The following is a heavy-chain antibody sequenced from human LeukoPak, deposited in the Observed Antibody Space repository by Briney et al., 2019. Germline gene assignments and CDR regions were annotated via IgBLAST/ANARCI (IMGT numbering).Heavy chain of an antibody. V-gene: IGHV3-30*02. Sequence: GGSLRLSCAASGFTFSSYGMHWVRQAPGKGLEWVAFIRYDGSNKYYADSVKGRFTISRDNSKNTLYLQMNSLRAEDTAVYYCAKGGALYDFWSGYLFDYWGQGTLVTVSS. CDR1: GFTFSSYG. CDR3: AKGGALYDFWSGYLFDY. CDR2: IRYDGSNK. J-gene: IGHJ4*02. D-gene: IGHD3-3*01.